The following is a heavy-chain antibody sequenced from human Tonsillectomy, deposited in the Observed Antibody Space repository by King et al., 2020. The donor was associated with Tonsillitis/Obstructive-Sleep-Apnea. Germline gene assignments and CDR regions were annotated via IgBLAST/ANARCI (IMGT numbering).Heavy chain of an antibody. D-gene: IGHD3-16*01. J-gene: IGHJ6*03. Sequence: TLKESGPALVKPTQTLTLTCTFSGFSVRTSGMCVSWIRQPPGKALEWLARIDWDDDKYYSTSLKTRLTISKVTSKNQVVLTMTNMDPVDTATYYCARTWGFFYYMDVWGKGTTVTVSS. V-gene: IGHV2-70*11. CDR3: ARTWGFFYYMDV. CDR2: IDWDDDK. CDR1: GFSVRTSGMC.